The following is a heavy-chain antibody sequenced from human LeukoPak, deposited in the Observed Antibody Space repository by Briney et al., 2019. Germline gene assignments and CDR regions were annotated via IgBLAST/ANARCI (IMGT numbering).Heavy chain of an antibody. CDR1: GNSLTELN. CDR2: FDPEQAKT. Sequence: ASMKLSCKVSGNSLTELNIQWVRQAPGKGLECMGGFDPEQAKTVYAENFQGRVIMTEDPSTDTAYMELSSLRSEDTAIYYCATRSGDFWSGYENWGQGTLVIVSS. V-gene: IGHV1-24*01. CDR3: ATRSGDFWSGYEN. J-gene: IGHJ4*02. D-gene: IGHD3-3*01.